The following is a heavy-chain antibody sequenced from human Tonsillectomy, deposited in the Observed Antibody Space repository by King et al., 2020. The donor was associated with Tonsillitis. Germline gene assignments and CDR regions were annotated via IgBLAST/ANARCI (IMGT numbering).Heavy chain of an antibody. J-gene: IGHJ5*02. D-gene: IGHD6-13*01. Sequence: VQLVESGAEVKKPGASVKVSCKASGYTFTGYYMHWVRQAPGQGLEWMGWINPNSGGTNYAQKFQGRVTMTRDTSISTAYMELSRLRSDDTAVYYFARERFVLRSSSSTNWFEPWGQGTLVTVSS. CDR1: GYTFTGYY. CDR3: ARERFVLRSSSSTNWFEP. CDR2: INPNSGGT. V-gene: IGHV1-2*02.